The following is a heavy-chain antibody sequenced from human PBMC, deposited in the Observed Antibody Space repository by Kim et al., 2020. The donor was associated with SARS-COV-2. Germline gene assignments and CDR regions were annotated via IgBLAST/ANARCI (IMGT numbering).Heavy chain of an antibody. V-gene: IGHV3-23*01. Sequence: GGSLRLSCIVSDDTLITHALSWVRQAPGKGPEWVSTLSSNGGHAYYAESIMDRFTVSRDMSKNTLYLQMNSLRAEDTAVYYCAKDREPYVWPRPYYFDHWGQGTLVTVSS. J-gene: IGHJ4*02. CDR3: AKDREPYVWPRPYYFDH. CDR2: LSSNGGHA. D-gene: IGHD3-10*02. CDR1: DDTLITHA.